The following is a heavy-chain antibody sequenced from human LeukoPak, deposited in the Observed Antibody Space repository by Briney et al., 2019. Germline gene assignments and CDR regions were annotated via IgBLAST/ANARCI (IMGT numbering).Heavy chain of an antibody. V-gene: IGHV1-2*02. CDR3: ARKSPALGPLVY. Sequence: GASVKVSCKVFGDTFKNYHISWVRQAPGQGLEWMAWINPNSGGTNYAQKFQGRVTLTRDTSISTVYMDLSRLSSDDTAVYYCARKSPALGPLVYWGQGTRVTVSS. J-gene: IGHJ4*02. CDR1: GDTFKNYH. CDR2: INPNSGGT.